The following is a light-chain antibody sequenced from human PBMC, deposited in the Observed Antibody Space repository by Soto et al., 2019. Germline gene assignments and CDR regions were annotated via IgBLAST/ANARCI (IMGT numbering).Light chain of an antibody. J-gene: IGKJ1*01. V-gene: IGKV3-20*01. Sequence: IVLTKSPGTLSLSPGERASLSCRASQIVRSNFLAWYQQKPGQAPRLLIYGASNRATGIPDKFSGSWSGTDFSLTITRLEAEDFAMYYCQRYDSLRTYGQGTKVEI. CDR2: GAS. CDR3: QRYDSLRT. CDR1: QIVRSNF.